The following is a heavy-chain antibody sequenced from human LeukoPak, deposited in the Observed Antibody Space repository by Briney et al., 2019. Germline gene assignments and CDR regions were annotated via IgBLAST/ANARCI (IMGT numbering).Heavy chain of an antibody. CDR2: ISGSGGDT. J-gene: IGHJ5*02. V-gene: IGHV3-23*01. Sequence: PGGSLRLSXAASGFTFSSYVMSWVRQAPGKGLEWVSTISGSGGDTYYADSVKGRFTISRDNSKNTLYLQINSLRAEDTALYYCAKGEGPWGQGTLVTVSS. CDR1: GFTFSSYV. CDR3: AKGEGP.